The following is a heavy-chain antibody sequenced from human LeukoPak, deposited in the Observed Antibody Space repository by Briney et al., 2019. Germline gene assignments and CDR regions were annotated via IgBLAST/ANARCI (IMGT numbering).Heavy chain of an antibody. Sequence: GRSLRLSCAASGFTFSSYGMHWVRQAPGKGLEWVAVISYDGSNKYYADSVKGRFTISRDNSKNTMYLQMNSLRAEDTAVYYCAEDHSSGWYYFDYWGQGTLVTVSS. D-gene: IGHD6-19*01. CDR1: GFTFSSYG. V-gene: IGHV3-30*18. J-gene: IGHJ4*02. CDR3: AEDHSSGWYYFDY. CDR2: ISYDGSNK.